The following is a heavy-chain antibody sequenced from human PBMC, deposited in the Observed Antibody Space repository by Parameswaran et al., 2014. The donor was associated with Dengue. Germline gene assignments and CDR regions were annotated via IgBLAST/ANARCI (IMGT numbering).Heavy chain of an antibody. CDR2: IIPIFGTA. Sequence: RLVRQAPGQGLEWMGGIIPIFGTANYAQKFQGRVTITADESTSTAYMELSSLRSEDTAVYYCARPYYDFWSGYYKSGWFDPWGQGTLVTVSS. V-gene: IGHV1-69*01. J-gene: IGHJ5*02. D-gene: IGHD3-3*01. CDR3: ARPYYDFWSGYYKSGWFDP.